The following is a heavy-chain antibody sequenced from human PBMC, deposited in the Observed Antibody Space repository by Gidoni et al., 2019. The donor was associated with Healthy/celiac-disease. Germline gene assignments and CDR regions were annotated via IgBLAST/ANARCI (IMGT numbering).Heavy chain of an antibody. D-gene: IGHD1-26*01. CDR2: IYHSGST. V-gene: IGHV4-4*02. CDR3: ARAKWELLGTGFDP. Sequence: VRQPPGKGLEWIGEIYHSGSTNYNPSLKSRVTISVDKSKNQFSLKLSSVTAADTAVYYCARAKWELLGTGFDPWGQGTLVTVSS. J-gene: IGHJ5*02.